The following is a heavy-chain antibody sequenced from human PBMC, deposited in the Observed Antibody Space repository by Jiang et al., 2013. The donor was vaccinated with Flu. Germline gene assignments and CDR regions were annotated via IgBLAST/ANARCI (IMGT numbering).Heavy chain of an antibody. J-gene: IGHJ4*02. CDR3: ARVQWLGVGIDS. Sequence: GAEVKKPGASVKVSCKASRFTFTDCYIQWVRQAPGQSLEWVGWINPNNGGTNYAQKFQGRVTMTRDTSTNTAHMELSRLGSDDTAVYYCARVQWLGVGIDSWGQGPWSPSPQ. V-gene: IGHV1-2*02. D-gene: IGHD6-19*01. CDR2: INPNNGGT. CDR1: RFTFTDCY.